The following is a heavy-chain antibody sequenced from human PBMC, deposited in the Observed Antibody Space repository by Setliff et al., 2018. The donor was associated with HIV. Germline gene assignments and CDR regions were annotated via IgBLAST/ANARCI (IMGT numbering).Heavy chain of an antibody. V-gene: IGHV1-8*01. CDR3: ARDKGPPPVVHLDY. CDR1: ATFTNVD. CDR2: MNPNTGVS. D-gene: IGHD3-10*02. Sequence: ASVKVSCKASATFTNVDIHWLRRATGQGLEWMGWMNPNTGVSGYALKFQARVTMTRDTSISTAYMELSSLTSEDTAMYYCARDKGPPPVVHLDYWGQGTLVTVSS. J-gene: IGHJ4*02.